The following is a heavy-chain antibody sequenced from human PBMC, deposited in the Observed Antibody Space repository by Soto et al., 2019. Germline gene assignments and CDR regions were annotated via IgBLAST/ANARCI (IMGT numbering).Heavy chain of an antibody. V-gene: IGHV4-4*07. CDR1: GGSISSFY. CDR2: VYDSGSS. CDR3: ARGVAETDFYPWANWFDL. D-gene: IGHD6-19*01. J-gene: IGHJ5*02. Sequence: SETLSLTCNVSGGSISSFYWTWIRQPAGGRLEWIGRVYDSGSSNYNPSLKTRITMSLHRSRSQFSLSLYSVTAADTAVYYCARGVAETDFYPWANWFDLWGQGMLVTVSS.